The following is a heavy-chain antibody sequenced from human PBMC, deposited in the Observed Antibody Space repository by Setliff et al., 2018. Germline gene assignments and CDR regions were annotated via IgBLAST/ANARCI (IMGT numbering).Heavy chain of an antibody. J-gene: IGHJ4*02. D-gene: IGHD5-12*01. CDR3: ARGGTFRYFDY. CDR1: GGSLSTYY. CDR2: VYYNGAA. Sequence: SETLSLTCTVSGGSLSTYYWSWIRQSPGRGLEYIGYVYYNGAADYSPSLKSRVTLSVDTSKNQFSLKLTSVTAADTAVYYCARGGTFRYFDYWGQGTPVTVSS. V-gene: IGHV4-59*01.